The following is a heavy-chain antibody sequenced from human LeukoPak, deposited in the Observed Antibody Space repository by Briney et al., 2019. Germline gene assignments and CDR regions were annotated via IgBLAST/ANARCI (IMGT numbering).Heavy chain of an antibody. CDR3: AREARLLVYYDTSG. CDR2: ISTGGDYT. Sequence: GGSLSLSCAASGFIFYDYSMNWVRQAPGKGLQWVASISTGGDYTYYADSVKGRFTISRDNAKSSVYLQMNSLRVEDTAVYYCAREARLLVYYDTSGRGQGTLVTVSS. V-gene: IGHV3-21*01. D-gene: IGHD3-22*01. J-gene: IGHJ4*02. CDR1: GFIFYDYS.